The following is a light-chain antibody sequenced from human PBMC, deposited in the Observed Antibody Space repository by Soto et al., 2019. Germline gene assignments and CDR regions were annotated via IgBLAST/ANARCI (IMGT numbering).Light chain of an antibody. CDR3: SLYTSSSTYV. V-gene: IGLV2-18*01. CDR1: ISDVGAYHR. Sequence: QLVLTQPPSVSGSPGQSVTISCTGTISDVGAYHRVSWYQHSPGTAPKVLIYDVTNRPSGVPDRFSGSRSGKTASLTISGLQADDEADYYCSLYTSSSTYVFGPGTKLTVL. J-gene: IGLJ1*01. CDR2: DVT.